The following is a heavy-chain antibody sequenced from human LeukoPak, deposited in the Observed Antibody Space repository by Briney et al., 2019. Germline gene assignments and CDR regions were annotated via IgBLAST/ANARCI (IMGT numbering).Heavy chain of an antibody. V-gene: IGHV3-74*01. CDR2: VTSDGSTT. J-gene: IGHJ4*02. D-gene: IGHD4-17*01. Sequence: GGPLRLSCAASGFTFRNSWMHWVRQAPGKGLVWVSRVTSDGSTTSYADSVKGRFTISRDNAENTLYLQMNGLRVEDTAVYYCARDLYGPDYWGQGTLVTVSS. CDR3: ARDLYGPDY. CDR1: GFTFRNSW.